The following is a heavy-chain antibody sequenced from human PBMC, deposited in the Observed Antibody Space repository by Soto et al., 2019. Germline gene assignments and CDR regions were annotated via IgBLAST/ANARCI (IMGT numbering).Heavy chain of an antibody. CDR1: GFSLSTTGLG. CDR3: AYSRYTGRGVDY. J-gene: IGHJ4*02. CDR2: FYWDDDK. Sequence: QITLKESGPTLVKPTQTLTLTCTFSGFSLSTTGLGVGLILQPPGKALEWLALFYWDDDKRYSQPLKSRLTINKDTAKKLVVLTMTNMDPVETATYYCAYSRYTGRGVDYWGQGTLVTVSS. V-gene: IGHV2-5*02. D-gene: IGHD3-10*01.